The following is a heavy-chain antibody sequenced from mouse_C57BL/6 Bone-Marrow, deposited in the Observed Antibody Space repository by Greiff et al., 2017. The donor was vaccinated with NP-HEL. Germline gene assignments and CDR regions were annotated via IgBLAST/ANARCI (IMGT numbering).Heavy chain of an antibody. CDR1: GYTFTDYY. J-gene: IGHJ4*01. CDR2: INPNNGGT. V-gene: IGHV1-26*01. D-gene: IGHD2-5*01. CDR3: AREGNYSNPCAMDY. Sequence: VQLQQSGPELVKPGASVKISCKASGYTFTDYYMNWVKQSHGKSLEWIGDINPNNGGTSYNQKFKGKATLTVDKSSSTAYMELRSLTSEDSAVYYFAREGNYSNPCAMDYWGQGTSVTVSS.